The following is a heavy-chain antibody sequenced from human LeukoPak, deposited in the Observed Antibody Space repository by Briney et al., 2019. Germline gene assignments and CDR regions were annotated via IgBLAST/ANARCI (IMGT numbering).Heavy chain of an antibody. J-gene: IGHJ3*02. CDR3: ARDRYYGSGSQPDDAFDI. CDR1: GFIFSNYG. D-gene: IGHD3-10*01. CDR2: ISSSSSYI. Sequence: PGRSLRLSCAASGFIFSNYGMHWVRQAPGKGPEWVSSISSSSSYIYYADSVKGRFTISRDNAKNSLYLQMNSLRAEDTAVYYCARDRYYGSGSQPDDAFDIWGQGTMVTVSS. V-gene: IGHV3-21*01.